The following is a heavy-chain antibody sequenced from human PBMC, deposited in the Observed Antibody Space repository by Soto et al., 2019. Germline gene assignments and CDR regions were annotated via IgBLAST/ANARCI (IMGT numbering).Heavy chain of an antibody. Sequence: QVQLQQWGAGLLKPSETLSLTCAVYGGSFSGYYWSWIRQPPGKGLEWIGESNHSGSTNYNPSLKSRVTISVDAAKNQFSLKLGSVTGADTAVYYCASRGAMYDFWSGYSAFAPWGQGTLVTVSS. J-gene: IGHJ5*02. V-gene: IGHV4-34*01. CDR3: ASRGAMYDFWSGYSAFAP. CDR2: SNHSGST. CDR1: GGSFSGYY. D-gene: IGHD3-3*01.